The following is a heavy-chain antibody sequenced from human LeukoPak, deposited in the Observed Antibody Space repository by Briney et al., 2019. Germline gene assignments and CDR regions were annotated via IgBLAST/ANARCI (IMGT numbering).Heavy chain of an antibody. J-gene: IGHJ6*03. Sequence: SETLSLTCTVSGGSISSGGYYWSWIRQPPGKGLEWIGYIYHSGSTYYNPSLKSRVTISVDRSKNQFSLKLSSVTAADTAVYYCARDAAAASQYYYYYMDVWGKGTTVTVSS. V-gene: IGHV4-30-2*01. CDR1: GGSISSGGYY. CDR3: ARDAAAASQYYYYYMDV. CDR2: IYHSGST. D-gene: IGHD6-13*01.